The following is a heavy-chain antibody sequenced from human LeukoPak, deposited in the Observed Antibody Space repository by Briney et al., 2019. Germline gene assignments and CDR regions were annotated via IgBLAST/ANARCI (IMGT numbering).Heavy chain of an antibody. D-gene: IGHD2-15*01. CDR3: ARLTGYASSSRYSYIDY. CDR2: IYNTGST. Sequence: SETLSLTCTVSGGSITTYYWSWIRQPPGKGLEWIGCIYNTGSTNYHPSLKSGVTISVDTSKNQFSLKLSSVTAADTAVYYCARLTGYASSSRYSYIDYWGQGTLVTVSS. CDR1: GGSITTYY. V-gene: IGHV4-59*08. J-gene: IGHJ4*02.